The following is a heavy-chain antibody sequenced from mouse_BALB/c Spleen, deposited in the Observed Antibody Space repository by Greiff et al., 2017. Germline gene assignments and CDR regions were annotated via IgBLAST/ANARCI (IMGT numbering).Heavy chain of an antibody. CDR1: GYSFTSYW. CDR2: IYPGNSDT. V-gene: IGHV1-5*01. Sequence: EVKLQQSGTVLARPGASVKMSCKASGYSFTSYWMHWVKQRPGQGLEWIGAIYPGNSDTSYNQKFKGKAKLTAVTSASTAYMELSSLTNEDSAVYYCTRGTTVVAHYYAMDYWGQGTSVTVSS. D-gene: IGHD1-1*01. CDR3: TRGTTVVAHYYAMDY. J-gene: IGHJ4*01.